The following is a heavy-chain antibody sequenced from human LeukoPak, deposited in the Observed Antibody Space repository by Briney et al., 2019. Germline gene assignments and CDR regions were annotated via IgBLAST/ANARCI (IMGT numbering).Heavy chain of an antibody. CDR3: ARGVTTRGYFDY. J-gene: IGHJ4*02. CDR2: IIPIFGTA. V-gene: IGHV1-69*13. CDR1: GGTFSSYA. Sequence: ASVKVSCKASGGTFSSYAISWVRQAPGRGLEWMGGIIPIFGTANYAQKFQGRVTITADESTSTAYMELSSLRSEDTAVYYCARGVTTRGYFDYWGQGTLVTVSS. D-gene: IGHD4-11*01.